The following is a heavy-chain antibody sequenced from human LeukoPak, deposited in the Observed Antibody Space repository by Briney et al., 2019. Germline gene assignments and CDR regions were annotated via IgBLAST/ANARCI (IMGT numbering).Heavy chain of an antibody. D-gene: IGHD3-22*01. J-gene: IGHJ4*02. Sequence: GGSLRLSCAASGFTLSSYSMNWVRQAPGKGLEWVSSISSSSSYIYYADSVKGRFTISRDNAKNSLYLQMNSLRAEDTAVYYCARDSPYYDSSGYSDYWGQGTLVTVSS. V-gene: IGHV3-21*01. CDR3: ARDSPYYDSSGYSDY. CDR1: GFTLSSYS. CDR2: ISSSSSYI.